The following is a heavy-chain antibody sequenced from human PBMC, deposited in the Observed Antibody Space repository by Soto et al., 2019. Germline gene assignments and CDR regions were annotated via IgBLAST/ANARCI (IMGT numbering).Heavy chain of an antibody. J-gene: IGHJ6*02. D-gene: IGHD6-25*01. CDR3: ARRVAAGIDYYXYYGMDV. CDR2: IYPGDSDT. Sequence: PGESLKISCKGSGYSFTSYWIGWVRQMPGKGLEWMGIIYPGDSDTRYSPSFQGQVTISADKSISTAYLQWSSLKASDTAMYYCARRVAAGIDYYXYYGMDVWGQGTTVTVSS. V-gene: IGHV5-51*01. CDR1: GYSFTSYW.